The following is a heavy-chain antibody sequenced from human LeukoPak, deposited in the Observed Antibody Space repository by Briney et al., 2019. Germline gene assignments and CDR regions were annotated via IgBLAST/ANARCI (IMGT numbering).Heavy chain of an antibody. CDR3: ARDSVRGFVVVTANAFDI. J-gene: IGHJ3*02. D-gene: IGHD2-21*02. V-gene: IGHV4-39*07. CDR2: IYYTGPT. CDR1: GVSISTSRYY. Sequence: PSETLSLTCTVSGVSISTSRYYWGWIRQPPGKGLEWIGNIYYTGPTYYNASLESRVTISLDTSKNQFFLKLSSVTAADTAVYYCARDSVRGFVVVTANAFDIWGQGTMVTVSS.